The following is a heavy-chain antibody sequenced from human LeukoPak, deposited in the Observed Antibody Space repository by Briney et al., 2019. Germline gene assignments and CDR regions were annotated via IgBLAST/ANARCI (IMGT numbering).Heavy chain of an antibody. CDR1: GGSISSSSYY. CDR3: ARDIPSNYGGNSASDAFDI. Sequence: SETLSLTCTVSGGSISSSSYYWGWIRQPSGKGREWFGRIYYSGSTYYNPSLKSRVTISVDTSKNQFSLKLSSVTAADTAVYYCARDIPSNYGGNSASDAFDIWGQGTMVTVSS. CDR2: IYYSGST. J-gene: IGHJ3*02. V-gene: IGHV4-39*07. D-gene: IGHD4-23*01.